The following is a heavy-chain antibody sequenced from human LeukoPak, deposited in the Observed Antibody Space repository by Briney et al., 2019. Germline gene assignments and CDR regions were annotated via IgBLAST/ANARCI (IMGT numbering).Heavy chain of an antibody. CDR1: GYTFTGYY. V-gene: IGHV1-2*02. CDR3: ARSPVAAGHYFDY. D-gene: IGHD6-19*01. J-gene: IGHJ4*02. CDR2: INPNSGGT. Sequence: ASVKVSCTASGYTFTGYYMHWVRQAPGQGLEWMGWINPNSGGTNYAQKFQGRVTMTRDTSISTAYMELSRLRSDDTAVYYCARSPVAAGHYFDYWGQGTLVTVSS.